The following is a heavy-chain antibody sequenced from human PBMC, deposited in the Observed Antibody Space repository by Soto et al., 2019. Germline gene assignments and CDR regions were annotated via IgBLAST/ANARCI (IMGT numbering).Heavy chain of an antibody. V-gene: IGHV4-59*12. CDR2: IYYSGST. CDR1: GGSSINFY. Sequence: PSEILCLTCTVSGGSSINFYCRWIRQPPGKGLEWIGYIYYSGSTNYNPSLKSRVTISVDTSKNQFPLTLSSMTAADTAVYYCARTGHLFDYWGQGISVTVSS. CDR3: ARTGHLFDY. J-gene: IGHJ4*02.